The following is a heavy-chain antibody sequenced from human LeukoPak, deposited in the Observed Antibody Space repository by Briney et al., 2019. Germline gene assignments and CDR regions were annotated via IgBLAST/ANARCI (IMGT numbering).Heavy chain of an antibody. J-gene: IGHJ4*02. D-gene: IGHD2-2*01. CDR2: FDPEDGET. CDR3: ATDPDIVVVPAAIWY. V-gene: IGHV1-24*01. CDR1: GYTLTELS. Sequence: ASVKVSCKVSGYTLTELSMHWVRQAPGKGLEWMGGFDPEDGETIYAQKFQGRVTITADTSADTAYMELSSLRSEDTAVYYCATDPDIVVVPAAIWYWGQGTLVTVSS.